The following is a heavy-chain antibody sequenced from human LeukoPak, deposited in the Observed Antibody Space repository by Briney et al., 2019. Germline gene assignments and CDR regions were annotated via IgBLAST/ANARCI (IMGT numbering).Heavy chain of an antibody. CDR2: INHSGST. CDR3: ARAGLGYCSGGSCYWFDP. V-gene: IGHV4-34*01. D-gene: IGHD2-15*01. CDR1: GGSFGGYY. Sequence: SETLSLTCAVYGGSFGGYYWSWIRQPPGKGLEWIGEINHSGSTNYNPSLKSRVTISVDTSKNQFSLKLSSVTAADTAVYYCARAGLGYCSGGSCYWFDPWGQGTLVTVSS. J-gene: IGHJ5*02.